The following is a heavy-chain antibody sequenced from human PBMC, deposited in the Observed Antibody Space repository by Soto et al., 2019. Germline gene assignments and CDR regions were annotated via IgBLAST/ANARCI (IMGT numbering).Heavy chain of an antibody. D-gene: IGHD3-22*01. CDR2: INTNGGST. V-gene: IGHV3-23*01. Sequence: VGSLRLSCAASGFTFSSHAMTWVRQAPGEGLEWVSAINTNGGSTYYADSVKGRFTISRDNSKNTLYLQMSSLRVEDTAVYHCARADSPTIRAGMDVWGQGTTVPVSS. J-gene: IGHJ6*02. CDR3: ARADSPTIRAGMDV. CDR1: GFTFSSHA.